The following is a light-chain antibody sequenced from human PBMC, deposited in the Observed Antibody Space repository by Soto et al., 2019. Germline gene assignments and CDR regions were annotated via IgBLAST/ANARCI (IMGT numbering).Light chain of an antibody. Sequence: DLQMTQSPSTRAAPVGYIVTIPCRASQSISSWLAWYQQKPGKAPKLLIYKASSLESGVPSRFSGSGSGTEFTLTISSLQPDDFATYYCQKYNSYSRTFGQGTKVDNK. V-gene: IGKV1-5*03. CDR3: QKYNSYSRT. CDR2: KAS. J-gene: IGKJ1*01. CDR1: QSISSW.